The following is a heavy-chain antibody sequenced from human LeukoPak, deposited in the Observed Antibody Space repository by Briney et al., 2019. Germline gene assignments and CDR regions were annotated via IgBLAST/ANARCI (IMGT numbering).Heavy chain of an antibody. D-gene: IGHD6-13*01. V-gene: IGHV1-18*01. CDR1: GYTFTTYG. CDR2: ISAYNGNT. J-gene: IGHJ4*02. CDR3: ARGLWYSSTWYNFDN. Sequence: ASVKVSCKASGYTFTTYGISWVRQAPGQGLEWMGWISAYNGNTKYAQKFQGRVTMTRDTSISTAYIELSGLRSEDTAVYYCARGLWYSSTWYNFDNWGQGTLVTVSS.